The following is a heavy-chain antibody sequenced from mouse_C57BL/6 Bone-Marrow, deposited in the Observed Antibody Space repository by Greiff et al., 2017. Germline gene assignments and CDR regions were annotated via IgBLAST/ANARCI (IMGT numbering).Heavy chain of an antibody. CDR2: FHPYNDDT. D-gene: IGHD2-1*01. V-gene: IGHV1-47*01. CDR1: GYTFTTYP. Sequence: VKLQQSGAELVKPGASVKMSCKASGYTFTTYPIEWMKQNHGKSLEWIGNFHPYNDDTKYNEKFKGKATLTVETSSSTVYLELSRLTSDDSAVYYCARGGNYGGYYFDYWGQGTTLTVSS. J-gene: IGHJ2*01. CDR3: ARGGNYGGYYFDY.